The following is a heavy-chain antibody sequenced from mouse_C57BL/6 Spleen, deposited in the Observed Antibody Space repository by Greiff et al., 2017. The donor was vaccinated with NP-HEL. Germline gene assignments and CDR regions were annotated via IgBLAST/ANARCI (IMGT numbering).Heavy chain of an antibody. J-gene: IGHJ3*01. Sequence: VQLKQSGPELVKPGASVKIPCKASGYTFTDYNMDWVKQSHGKSLEWIGDINPNNGGTIYNQKFKGKATLTVDKSSSTAYMELRSLTSEDTAVYYCARGRTGTKDWFAYWGQGTLVTVSA. CDR2: INPNNGGT. D-gene: IGHD4-1*01. CDR3: ARGRTGTKDWFAY. CDR1: GYTFTDYN. V-gene: IGHV1-18*01.